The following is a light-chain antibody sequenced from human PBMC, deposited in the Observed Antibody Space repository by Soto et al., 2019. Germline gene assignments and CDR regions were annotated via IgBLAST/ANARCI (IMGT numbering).Light chain of an antibody. V-gene: IGLV2-23*01. Sequence: QSALTQPASVSGSPGQSITISCTGTSSDVGTYNLVSWYQQCPGKAPKLMIYEGTKRPSGVSNRFSGSKSGNTASLTISGLQAEDEADYYCCSYAGSSTHVVFGGGTKLTGL. CDR1: SSDVGTYNL. J-gene: IGLJ2*01. CDR3: CSYAGSSTHVV. CDR2: EGT.